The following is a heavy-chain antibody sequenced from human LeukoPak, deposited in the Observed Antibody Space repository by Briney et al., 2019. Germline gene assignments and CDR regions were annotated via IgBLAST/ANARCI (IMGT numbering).Heavy chain of an antibody. CDR1: GYTLTELA. Sequence: ASVKVSCKVSGYTLTELAIHWVRQTPGKGLEWMGGFDPEVGEKMYAQKFQGRVIMTEDTSTAYMELSSLRSEDTAVYYCARVLGVRGVSSYYYMDVWGKGTTVTISS. CDR3: ARVLGVRGVSSYYYMDV. CDR2: FDPEVGEK. D-gene: IGHD3-10*01. J-gene: IGHJ6*03. V-gene: IGHV1-24*01.